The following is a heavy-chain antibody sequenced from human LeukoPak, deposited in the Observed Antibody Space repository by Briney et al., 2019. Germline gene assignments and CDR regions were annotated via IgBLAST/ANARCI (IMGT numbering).Heavy chain of an antibody. Sequence: ASVKVSCKASGYTFTGSYMHWVRQAPGQGLEWMGWINPNSGVSNYAQKFRGRVTTTRDTSISTAYMELSRLTSDDTAVYYCARVKGRVFGVITTKERYFDYWGQGTLVTVSS. CDR2: INPNSGVS. CDR1: GYTFTGSY. D-gene: IGHD3-3*01. J-gene: IGHJ4*02. CDR3: ARVKGRVFGVITTKERYFDY. V-gene: IGHV1-2*02.